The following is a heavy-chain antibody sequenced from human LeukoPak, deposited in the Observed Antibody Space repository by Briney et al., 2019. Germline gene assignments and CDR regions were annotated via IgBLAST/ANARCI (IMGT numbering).Heavy chain of an antibody. CDR1: GGTFSSYT. CDR2: IIPILGIA. Sequence: SVKVSCKASGGTFSSYTISWVRQAPGQGLEWMGRIIPILGIANYAQKFQGRVTITADKSTSTAYMELSSLRSEDTAVYYCAEENHFRGENSRFRDPWGEGTLVTVSS. V-gene: IGHV1-69*02. D-gene: IGHD3-3*01. J-gene: IGHJ5*02. CDR3: AEENHFRGENSRFRDP.